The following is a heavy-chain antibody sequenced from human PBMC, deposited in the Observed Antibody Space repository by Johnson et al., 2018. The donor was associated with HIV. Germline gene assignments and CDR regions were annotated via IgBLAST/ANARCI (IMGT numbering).Heavy chain of an antibody. CDR1: GFTFSSYA. J-gene: IGHJ3*02. CDR2: ISYDGSNK. V-gene: IGHV3-30-3*01. CDR3: AKGPNGQLDDAFHI. Sequence: QVQLVESGGGLVQPGGSLRLSCAASGFTFSSYAMHWVRQAPGKGLEWVAGISYDGSNKYYADSVKGRFTISRDNSKNTLYLQMNSLRAEDTAVYYCAKGPNGQLDDAFHIWGQGTMVTVSS. D-gene: IGHD6-6*01.